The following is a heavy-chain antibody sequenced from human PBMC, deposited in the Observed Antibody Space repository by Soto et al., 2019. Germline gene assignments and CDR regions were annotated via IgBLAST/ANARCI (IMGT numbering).Heavy chain of an antibody. Sequence: SETLSLTCAVYGGSSSGYYWSWIRQPPGKGLEWIGEINHSGSTNYNPSLKSRVTISVDTSKNQFSLKLSSVTAADTAVYYCARGMGELLYDYYYYYYMDVWGKGTTVTVSS. V-gene: IGHV4-34*01. CDR3: ARGMGELLYDYYYYYYMDV. CDR1: GGSSSGYY. CDR2: INHSGST. J-gene: IGHJ6*03. D-gene: IGHD2-2*02.